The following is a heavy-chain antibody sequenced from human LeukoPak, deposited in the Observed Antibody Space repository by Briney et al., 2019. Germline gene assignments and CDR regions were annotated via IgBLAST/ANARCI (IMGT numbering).Heavy chain of an antibody. V-gene: IGHV3-53*01. D-gene: IGHD6-13*01. CDR3: ARDRHSSSWSFFDY. J-gene: IGHJ4*02. CDR2: IYSGGST. Sequence: GGSLRLSCAASGFTVSSNYMSWVRQAPGKGLEWVSVIYSGGSTYYADSVKGRFTISRDNSKNTLYLQMNSLRAEDTAVYYCARDRHSSSWSFFDYWGQGTLVTVSS. CDR1: GFTVSSNY.